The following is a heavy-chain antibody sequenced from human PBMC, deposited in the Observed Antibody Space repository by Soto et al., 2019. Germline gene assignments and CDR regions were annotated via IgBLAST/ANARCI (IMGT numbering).Heavy chain of an antibody. CDR2: ISAHNGNT. D-gene: IGHD1-1*01. CDR3: ARGGYGDY. CDR1: GYGFTTYG. J-gene: IGHJ4*02. V-gene: IGHV1-18*01. Sequence: QVHLVQSGAEVKKPGASVKVSCKGSGYGFTTYGITWVRQAPGQGLEWMAWISAHNGNTNYAQKLQGRVTVTRDTSTSTAYMELRSLSSDDTAVYYCARGGYGDYWGQGALVTVS.